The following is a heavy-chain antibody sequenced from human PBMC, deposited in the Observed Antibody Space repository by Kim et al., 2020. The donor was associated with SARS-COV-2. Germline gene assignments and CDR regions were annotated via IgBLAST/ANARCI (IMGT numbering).Heavy chain of an antibody. Sequence: GGSLRLSCAASGFTFSSYSMNWVRQAPGKGLEWVSSISSSSSYIYYADSVKGRLSLSRDNAKNSLYLQMNSLRAEDTAVYYCAPYYYGSGRNWGQGTLVTVSS. D-gene: IGHD3-10*01. V-gene: IGHV3-21*01. CDR3: APYYYGSGRN. CDR2: ISSSSSYI. CDR1: GFTFSSYS. J-gene: IGHJ4*02.